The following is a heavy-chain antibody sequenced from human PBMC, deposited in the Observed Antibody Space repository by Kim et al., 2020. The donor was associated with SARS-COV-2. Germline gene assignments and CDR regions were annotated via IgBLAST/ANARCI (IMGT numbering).Heavy chain of an antibody. V-gene: IGHV3-33*01. J-gene: IGHJ6*01. CDR2: IWNDGKNQ. D-gene: IGHD3-10*01. CDR3: ARDLYGGDSPGYGMDV. CDR1: GFTFDMSA. Sequence: GGSLRLSCVASGFTFDMSAMHWVRQAPGKGLQWLAVIWNDGKNQYSTDSVRGRLTISRDNSKNTLFLQIDNLRAEDTAIYYCARDLYGGDSPGYGMDVWG.